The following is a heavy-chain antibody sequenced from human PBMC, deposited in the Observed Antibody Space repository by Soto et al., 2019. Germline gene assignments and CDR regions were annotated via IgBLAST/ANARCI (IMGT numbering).Heavy chain of an antibody. Sequence: EVQLVESGGGLVQPGGSLRLSCAASGFTFSLYSMSWVRQAPGKGLEWVSYISRSSTGIHYADSVKGRFTISRDDVTNSRQRQMNSLRDGDTAVYYCARAVTWGLDVWGQGTTVSISS. CDR1: GFTFSLYS. CDR3: ARAVTWGLDV. J-gene: IGHJ6*01. V-gene: IGHV3-48*02. D-gene: IGHD3-10*01. CDR2: ISRSSTGI.